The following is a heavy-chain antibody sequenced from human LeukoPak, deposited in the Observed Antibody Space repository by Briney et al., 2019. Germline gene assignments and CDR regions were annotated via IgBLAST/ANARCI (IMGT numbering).Heavy chain of an antibody. D-gene: IGHD5-12*01. J-gene: IGHJ4*02. CDR2: ISSSSSYI. V-gene: IGHV3-21*01. CDR1: GFTFSSYI. Sequence: PGGSLRLSCAASGFTFSSYIMSWVRQAPVKGLEWVSSISSSSSYIYYADSVKGRFTISRDNAKNSLYLQMNSLRAEDTAVYYCARSERYSGYDLSNIGKDYWGQGTLVTVSS. CDR3: ARSERYSGYDLSNIGKDY.